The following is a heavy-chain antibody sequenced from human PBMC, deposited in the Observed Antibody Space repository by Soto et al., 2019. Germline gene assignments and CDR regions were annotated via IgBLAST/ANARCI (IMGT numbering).Heavy chain of an antibody. V-gene: IGHV3-21*01. D-gene: IGHD2-2*02. CDR1: GFTFSSYS. CDR2: ISSSSSYI. Sequence: GGSLRLACSASGFTFSSYSMNWVRQAPGKGLEWVSSISSSSSYIYYADSVKGRFTISRDNAKNSLYLQMNSLRAGDTAVYYCARETAIGQREFDPWGQGTLVTGSS. J-gene: IGHJ5*02. CDR3: ARETAIGQREFDP.